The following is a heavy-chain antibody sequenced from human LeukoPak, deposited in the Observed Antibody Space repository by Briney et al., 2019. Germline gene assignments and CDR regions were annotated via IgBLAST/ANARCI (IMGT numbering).Heavy chain of an antibody. CDR1: GYAFTGYY. J-gene: IGHJ4*02. D-gene: IGHD3-22*01. CDR3: ARGFDSH. V-gene: IGHV1-2*02. Sequence: ASVTLSFTASGYAFTGYYMHWVRLAPGQGLEWMGWINPNSGGTNCAQKFQGRVTMTRDTSISTAYMELRRVTSDDTAVYYCARGFDSHWGQGTLVTVSS. CDR2: INPNSGGT.